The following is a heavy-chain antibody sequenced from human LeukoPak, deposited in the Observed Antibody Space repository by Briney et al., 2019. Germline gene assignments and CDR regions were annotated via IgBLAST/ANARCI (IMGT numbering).Heavy chain of an antibody. J-gene: IGHJ5*02. CDR2: INTNTGNP. Sequence: ASVKVSCKASGYSFTSHYMHWVRQAPGQGLEWMGWINTNTGNPTYAQGFTGRFVFSLDTSVSTAYLQISSLKAEDTAVYYCARDRRTSGYSGYDGFDPWGQGTLVTVSS. D-gene: IGHD5-12*01. CDR1: GYSFTSHY. CDR3: ARDRRTSGYSGYDGFDP. V-gene: IGHV7-4-1*02.